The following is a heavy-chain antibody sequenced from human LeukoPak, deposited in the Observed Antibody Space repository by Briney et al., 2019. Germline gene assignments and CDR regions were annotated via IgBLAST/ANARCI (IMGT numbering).Heavy chain of an antibody. D-gene: IGHD6-6*01. CDR3: VRGHSSSSNYFDY. V-gene: IGHV3-64D*09. J-gene: IGHJ4*01. CDR2: ISSNGAST. Sequence: GGSLRFSSSASGFTFSSYAMRWVRQAPGKGLEYVSGISSNGASTNYEDSVKGRFTISRDNSKNTLYLQMSSLRTEDTAVYYCVRGHSSSSNYFDYWGQG. CDR1: GFTFSSYA.